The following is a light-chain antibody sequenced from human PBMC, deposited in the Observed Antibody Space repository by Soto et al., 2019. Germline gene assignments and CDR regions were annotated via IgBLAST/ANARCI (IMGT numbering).Light chain of an antibody. CDR1: ESISSW. J-gene: IGKJ1*01. CDR3: QQYYSYSKT. V-gene: IGKV1-5*01. Sequence: DIPMTQSPSTLSASVGDRVTITCRASESISSWLAWYQQKPGKAPRLLIYAASRLGSGVPSRFSGSGSRTEFTLTISSLQPDDLATYYCQQYYSYSKTFGQGTKVEV. CDR2: AAS.